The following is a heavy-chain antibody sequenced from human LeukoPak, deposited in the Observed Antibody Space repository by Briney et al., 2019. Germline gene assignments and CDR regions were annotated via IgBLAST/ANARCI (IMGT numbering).Heavy chain of an antibody. D-gene: IGHD3-10*01. V-gene: IGHV1-46*01. CDR1: GYTFTSYY. CDR2: INPSGGGT. J-gene: IGHJ6*03. Sequence: ASVKVSCKASGYTFTSYYMHWVRQAPGQGLEWMGIINPSGGGTSYAQKFQGRVTMTRDMSTSTVYMELSSLRSEDTAVYYCARAEYYGSGSSYYYYYMDVWGKGTTVTISS. CDR3: ARAEYYGSGSSYYYYYMDV.